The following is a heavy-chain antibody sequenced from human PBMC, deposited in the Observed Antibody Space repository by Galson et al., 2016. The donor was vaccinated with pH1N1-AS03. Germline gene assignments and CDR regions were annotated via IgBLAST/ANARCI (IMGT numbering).Heavy chain of an antibody. CDR3: ARRRAEMSGNWYFDL. V-gene: IGHV2-5*02. CDR2: IYWDDDR. Sequence: PALVKPTQTLTLTCSFSGFSLSTTGVGVGWIRQPPGKALEYLGLIYWDDDRRYRPSLNSRPTITKDTSKNQVLLRLTNVDPVDTGTYYCARRRAEMSGNWYFDLWGRGTLVTVSS. J-gene: IGHJ2*01. CDR1: GFSLSTTGVG. D-gene: IGHD3-10*01.